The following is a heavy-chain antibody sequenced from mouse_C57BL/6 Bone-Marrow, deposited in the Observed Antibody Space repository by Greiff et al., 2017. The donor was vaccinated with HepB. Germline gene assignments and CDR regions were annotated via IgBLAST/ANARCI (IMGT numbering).Heavy chain of an antibody. CDR3: ASPSSGSYWYFDV. Sequence: EVQLQQSGPVLVKPGASVKMSCKASGYTFTDYYMNWVKQSHGKSLEWIGVINPYNGGTSYNQKFKGKATLNVDKSSSTAYMELNSLTSEDSAVYYCASPSSGSYWYFDVWGTGTTVTVSS. CDR1: GYTFTDYY. V-gene: IGHV1-19*01. J-gene: IGHJ1*03. CDR2: INPYNGGT.